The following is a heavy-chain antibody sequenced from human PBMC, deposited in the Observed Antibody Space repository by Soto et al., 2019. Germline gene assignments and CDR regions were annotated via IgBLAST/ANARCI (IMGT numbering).Heavy chain of an antibody. J-gene: IGHJ5*02. Sequence: QVQLQESGPGLVKPSQTLSLTCTVSGASISSGGYYWTWLRQHPGKGLEWIGYIYYSGSTYYTPPLNCRVTVSGTASKNQSSLNLSSATAAGTAVYYCARTLDPWGQGTLVTFSS. CDR1: GASISSGGYY. V-gene: IGHV4-31*03. CDR2: IYYSGST. CDR3: ARTLDP.